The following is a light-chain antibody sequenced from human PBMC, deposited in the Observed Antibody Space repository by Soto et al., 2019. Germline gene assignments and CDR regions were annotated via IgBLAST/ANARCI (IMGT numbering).Light chain of an antibody. J-gene: IGKJ3*01. CDR1: QSISSY. CDR2: AAS. V-gene: IGKV1-39*01. CDR3: QQSYSTPSFT. Sequence: DIQMNQSPSSLSASVGDRVTITCRARQSISSYLNWYQQKPGKAPKLLIYAASSLQSGVPSRFSGSGSRTDFTLTISSLQPEDFATYYFQQSYSTPSFTFGPVTKVDIK.